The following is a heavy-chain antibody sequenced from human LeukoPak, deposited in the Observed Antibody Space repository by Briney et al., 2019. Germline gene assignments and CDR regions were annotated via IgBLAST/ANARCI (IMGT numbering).Heavy chain of an antibody. CDR3: ARGKVVTMVRGVIIAYFDY. CDR2: IIPSDGST. CDR1: GYSFTRYF. Sequence: ASVKVSCKASGYSFTRYFIHWVRQAPGQGLEWMGIIIPSDGSTSYAQKFQGRVTMTRDTSTSTVYMELSSLRSEDTAVYYCARGKVVTMVRGVIIAYFDYWGQGTLVTVSS. V-gene: IGHV1-46*01. J-gene: IGHJ4*02. D-gene: IGHD3-10*01.